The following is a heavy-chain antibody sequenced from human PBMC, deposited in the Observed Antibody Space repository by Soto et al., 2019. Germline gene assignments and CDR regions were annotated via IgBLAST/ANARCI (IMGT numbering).Heavy chain of an antibody. CDR1: GGSISSGDYY. CDR2: IYYSGST. J-gene: IGHJ4*02. CDR3: ARWIDTAMADFDY. D-gene: IGHD5-18*01. V-gene: IGHV4-30-4*01. Sequence: SETLSLTCTVSGGSISSGDYYWSWIRQPPGKGLEWIGYIYYSGSTYYNPSLKSRVTISVDTSKNQFSLKLSSVTAADTAVYYCARWIDTAMADFDYWGQGTLVTVSS.